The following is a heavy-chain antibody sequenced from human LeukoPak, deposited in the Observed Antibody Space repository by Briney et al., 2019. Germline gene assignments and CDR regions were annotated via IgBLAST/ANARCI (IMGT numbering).Heavy chain of an antibody. CDR3: ARGYYDYVWGSFHYYFDY. Sequence: GASVKVSYKASGYTFTIYDMNWVRQATGQGLEWMGWMNPNSGNTGYAQKFQGRVTMTRNTTISTAYMELSSLRSEDTAVYYCARGYYDYVWGSFHYYFDYWGQGTLVTVSS. CDR2: MNPNSGNT. J-gene: IGHJ4*02. V-gene: IGHV1-8*01. D-gene: IGHD3-16*01. CDR1: GYTFTIYD.